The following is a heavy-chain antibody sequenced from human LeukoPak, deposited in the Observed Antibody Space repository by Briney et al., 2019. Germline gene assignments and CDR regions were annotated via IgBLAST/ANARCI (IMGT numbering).Heavy chain of an antibody. Sequence: ASVKVSCKASGGTFSSYAISWVRQAPGQGLEWMGRIIPILGIANYAQKFQGRVTITADKSTSTAYMELSSLRSEDTAVYYCARGAGSGSYSLYGMDVWGQGTTVTVSS. CDR1: GGTFSSYA. J-gene: IGHJ6*02. CDR2: IIPILGIA. D-gene: IGHD3-10*01. CDR3: ARGAGSGSYSLYGMDV. V-gene: IGHV1-69*04.